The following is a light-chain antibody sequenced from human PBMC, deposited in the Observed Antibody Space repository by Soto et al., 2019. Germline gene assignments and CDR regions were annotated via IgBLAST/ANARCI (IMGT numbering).Light chain of an antibody. CDR3: QQYNNLPLT. V-gene: IGKV3-15*01. CDR2: GAS. Sequence: EILMTQSPVTLSVSPGERATLSCRASQSVSSNLAWYQQKPGQAPRLLIYGASTRATGIPARFSGSGSGTEFTLTISSLQSEDFAVYYCQQYNNLPLTFGGGTKVDI. CDR1: QSVSSN. J-gene: IGKJ4*01.